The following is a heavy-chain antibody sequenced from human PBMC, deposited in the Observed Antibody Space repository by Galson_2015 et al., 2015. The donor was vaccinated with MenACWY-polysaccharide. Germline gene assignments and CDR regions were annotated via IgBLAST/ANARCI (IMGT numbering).Heavy chain of an antibody. CDR1: GLSLRTTDVG. Sequence: PALVNPTQPLTLPCTFSGLSLRTTDVGVGWIRQSPGKALEWLAVIYRDDEKRYRPSLKTRLTITKDTSRSQVVLTMTNMDPVDTGTYYCAHSRHSTNGVYYRGIADYWGQGTLVTVSS. CDR3: AHSRHSTNGVYYRGIADY. J-gene: IGHJ4*02. CDR2: IYRDDEK. D-gene: IGHD2-8*01. V-gene: IGHV2-5*02.